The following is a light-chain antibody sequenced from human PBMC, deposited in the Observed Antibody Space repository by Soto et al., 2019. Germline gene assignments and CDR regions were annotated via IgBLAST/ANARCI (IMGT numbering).Light chain of an antibody. V-gene: IGKV1-5*03. CDR2: KAS. J-gene: IGKJ1*01. Sequence: DIQMTQSPSTLSASVGDRVTITCRASQSISSWLAWYQQKPGKDPKLLIYKASSLESGVPSRFSGSGSGTAFTLTISSLQPDDFATYYCQQYNSYPTFGQGTKVEIK. CDR1: QSISSW. CDR3: QQYNSYPT.